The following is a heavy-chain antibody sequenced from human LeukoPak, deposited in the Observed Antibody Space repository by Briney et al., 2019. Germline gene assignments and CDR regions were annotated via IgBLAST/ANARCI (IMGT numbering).Heavy chain of an antibody. CDR2: IHTSGIT. CDR1: GGSISNYY. CDR3: ATYTAYRGDF. J-gene: IGHJ4*02. Sequence: ASETLSLTCTVSGGSISNYYWSWIRQPAGKGLEWIGYIHTSGITNFNPSLKSRATMSIDTSKNQFSLKLSSVTAADTAIYYCATYTAYRGDFWGQGTLVTVSS. D-gene: IGHD3-10*01. V-gene: IGHV4-4*07.